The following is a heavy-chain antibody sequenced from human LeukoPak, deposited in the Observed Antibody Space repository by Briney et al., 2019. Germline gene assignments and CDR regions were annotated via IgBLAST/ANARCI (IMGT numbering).Heavy chain of an antibody. D-gene: IGHD1-14*01. Sequence: GGSLRLSCAASGFTFGSYNMNWVRQAPGKGLEWVSYISNNGGSKYYADSVKGRFTISRDNAKNSLYLQMNSLRAEDTAVYYCATETNGRHYDYWGQGTLLTVSS. CDR3: ATETNGRHYDY. CDR2: ISNNGGSK. J-gene: IGHJ4*02. V-gene: IGHV3-48*01. CDR1: GFTFGSYN.